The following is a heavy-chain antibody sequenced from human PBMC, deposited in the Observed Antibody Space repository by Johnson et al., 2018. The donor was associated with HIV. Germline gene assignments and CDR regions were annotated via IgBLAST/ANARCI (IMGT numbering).Heavy chain of an antibody. CDR2: ISASGDRT. Sequence: VQLVESGGGLVQPGGSLRLSCAASGFTFSSYAMSWVRQAPGKGLAWVSAISASGDRTYYADSVKGRFTISRDNAKNSLYLQMNSLRAEDTAVYYCAKSSSGELLYAFDIWGQGTMVTVSS. D-gene: IGHD1-26*01. J-gene: IGHJ3*02. CDR3: AKSSSGELLYAFDI. V-gene: IGHV3-23*04. CDR1: GFTFSSYA.